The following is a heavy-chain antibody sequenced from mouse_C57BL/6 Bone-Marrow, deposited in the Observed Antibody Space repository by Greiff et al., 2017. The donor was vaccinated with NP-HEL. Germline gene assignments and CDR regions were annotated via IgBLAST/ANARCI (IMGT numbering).Heavy chain of an antibody. CDR1: GYTFTSYW. V-gene: IGHV1-5*01. Sequence: EVQLQQSGTVLARPGASVKMSCKTSGYTFTSYWMHWVKQRPGQGLEWIGAIYPANSDTSYNQKFKGKAKLTAVTSASTAYMELSSLTNEDSAVYYCTRSHSNYYAMDYWGQGTSVTVSS. CDR3: TRSHSNYYAMDY. D-gene: IGHD2-5*01. J-gene: IGHJ4*01. CDR2: IYPANSDT.